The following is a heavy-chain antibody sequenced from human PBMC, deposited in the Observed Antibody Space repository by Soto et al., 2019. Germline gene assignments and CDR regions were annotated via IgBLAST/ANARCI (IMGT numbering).Heavy chain of an antibody. CDR2: VSGNGGTT. CDR3: AKGKAHTLFGVDTLFDY. D-gene: IGHD3-3*01. J-gene: IGHJ4*02. CDR1: GFPFGSQA. V-gene: IGHV3-23*01. Sequence: LRLSCAASGFPFGSQAMSWVRQAPGKGLEWVSLVSGNGGTTNYADSVKGRSTISRDNSQKTLYLQMNSLRAEDTAIYYCAKGKAHTLFGVDTLFDYWGQGTLVTVSS.